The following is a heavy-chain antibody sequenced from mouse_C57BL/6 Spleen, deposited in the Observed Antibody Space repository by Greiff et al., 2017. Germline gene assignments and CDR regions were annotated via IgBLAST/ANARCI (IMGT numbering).Heavy chain of an antibody. Sequence: QVQLKQPGAELVKPGASVKLSCKASGYTFTSYWMQWVKQRPGQGLEWIGEIDPSDSYTNYNQKFKGKATLTVDTSSSTAYMQLSSLTSEDSAVYYCAREGLLAWGQGTTLTVSS. J-gene: IGHJ2*01. D-gene: IGHD1-1*01. CDR1: GYTFTSYW. V-gene: IGHV1-50*01. CDR2: IDPSDSYT. CDR3: AREGLLA.